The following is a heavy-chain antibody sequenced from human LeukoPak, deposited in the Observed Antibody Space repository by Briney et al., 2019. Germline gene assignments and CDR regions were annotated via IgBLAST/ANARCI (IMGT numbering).Heavy chain of an antibody. D-gene: IGHD3-10*01. CDR1: GGSISSGDYY. Sequence: SETLSLTCTVSGGSISSGDYYWSWIRQPPGKGLEWIGYIYYSGSTYYNPSLKSRVTISVDTSKNQFSLKLSSVTAADTAVYYCARRKWFRESDFDYWGQGTLVTVSS. CDR3: ARRKWFRESDFDY. CDR2: IYYSGST. J-gene: IGHJ4*02. V-gene: IGHV4-30-4*08.